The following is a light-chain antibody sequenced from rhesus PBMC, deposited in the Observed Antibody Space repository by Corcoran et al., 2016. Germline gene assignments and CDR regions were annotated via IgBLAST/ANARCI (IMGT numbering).Light chain of an antibody. CDR2: GAS. CDR1: QGITND. J-gene: IGKJ1*01. V-gene: IGKV1-25*02. CDR3: QHYYNTPWT. Sequence: GDRVTITCRASQGITNDLAWYQQKPGETPKLLIYGASSLQSGIPSRFSGSGSGTDFTLTISSLQPEDFATYYCQHYYNTPWTFGQGTKVEIK.